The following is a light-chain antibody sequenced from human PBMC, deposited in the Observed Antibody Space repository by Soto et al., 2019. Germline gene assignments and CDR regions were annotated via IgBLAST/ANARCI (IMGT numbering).Light chain of an antibody. CDR3: QSYDRGLTAYV. CDR1: SSNLGAGYD. Sequence: QSVLTQPPSVSGAPGQRVTLSCTGNSSNLGAGYDVHWYQQLPGAAPKLVIFGNRNRPSGVPERLSASKSGTSGSLAITGLQAEDEGHYYCQSYDRGLTAYVFGTGTKLTVL. J-gene: IGLJ1*01. CDR2: GNR. V-gene: IGLV1-40*01.